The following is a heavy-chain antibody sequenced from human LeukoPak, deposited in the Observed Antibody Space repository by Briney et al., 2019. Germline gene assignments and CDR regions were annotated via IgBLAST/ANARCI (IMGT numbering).Heavy chain of an antibody. Sequence: GGSLGLSCAASGFSLNNNGMNWVRQAPGKGMEWVSSISRTSTYIYYADSVRGRFTISRDNARNSLYLQMNSLGAEDTAVPYCARNPVRISGGGPHWFDPWGQGTLVTVSS. CDR2: ISRTSTYI. D-gene: IGHD1-14*01. CDR1: GFSLNNNG. J-gene: IGHJ5*02. CDR3: ARNPVRISGGGPHWFDP. V-gene: IGHV3-21*01.